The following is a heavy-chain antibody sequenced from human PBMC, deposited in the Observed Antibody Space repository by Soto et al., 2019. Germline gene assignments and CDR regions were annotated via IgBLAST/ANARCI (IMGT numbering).Heavy chain of an antibody. V-gene: IGHV3-30*04. D-gene: IGHD3-22*01. CDR1: GFPFSSYA. J-gene: IGHJ4*02. Sequence: GGSLSLSCAASGFPFSSYAMHWVRQAPGKGLEWVAVISYDGSNKYYADSVKGRFTISRDNSKNTLYLQMNSLRAEDTAVYFCAPIVVVTHTGYWGQGTLVTVSS. CDR3: APIVVVTHTGY. CDR2: ISYDGSNK.